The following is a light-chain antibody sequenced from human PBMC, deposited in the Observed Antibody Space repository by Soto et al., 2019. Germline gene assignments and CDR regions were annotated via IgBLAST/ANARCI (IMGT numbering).Light chain of an antibody. CDR3: MQALQTPVT. CDR1: QSLLHSNGYNY. Sequence: DIVMTQSPLSLPVTPGEPASISCRSSQSLLHSNGYNYLDWYLQKPGQSPQLLIYLGSNRASGVPDRLRGSGSGTDFTLKISRAEAEDVRVYYCMQALQTPVTFGQGTKVEIK. V-gene: IGKV2-28*01. J-gene: IGKJ1*01. CDR2: LGS.